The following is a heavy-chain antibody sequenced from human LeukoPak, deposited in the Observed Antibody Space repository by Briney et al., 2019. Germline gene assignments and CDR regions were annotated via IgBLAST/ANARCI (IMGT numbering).Heavy chain of an antibody. Sequence: SETLSLTCTVSVGPLNRYHWSWIRQPPGKGLEWIGYIYYSGRTNYNPSLKSRLTISVDTSKNQFSLKLSSVTAAATAVYYCARHIYSSWDRAFDIWGQGTMVTVSS. V-gene: IGHV4-59*08. CDR3: ARHIYSSWDRAFDI. D-gene: IGHD6-13*01. J-gene: IGHJ3*02. CDR2: IYYSGRT. CDR1: VGPLNRYH.